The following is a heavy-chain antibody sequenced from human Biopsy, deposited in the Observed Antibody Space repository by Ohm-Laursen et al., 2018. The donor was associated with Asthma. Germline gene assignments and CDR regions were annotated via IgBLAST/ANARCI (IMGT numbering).Heavy chain of an antibody. Sequence: SLRLSCAATRFTYEMHWVRQAPGRGLEWVAVISYDGSSIYYADSVKGRFTISRDNSKNTLSLQMNSLTAEDTAVYYCAREGVAGTHIEDWGQGTLVTVSS. D-gene: IGHD6-19*01. CDR3: AREGVAGTHIED. J-gene: IGHJ4*02. CDR2: ISYDGSSI. V-gene: IGHV3-30-3*01. CDR1: RFTYE.